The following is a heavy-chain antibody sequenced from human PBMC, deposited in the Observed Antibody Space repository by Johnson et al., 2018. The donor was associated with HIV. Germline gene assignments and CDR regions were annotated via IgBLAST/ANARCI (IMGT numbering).Heavy chain of an antibody. J-gene: IGHJ3*02. CDR3: AKEEDIWRLGLYRAFDI. D-gene: IGHD2-15*01. CDR1: GFTFSDYY. CDR2: ISTSGSTI. Sequence: QVQLVESGGGLVQPGGSLRLSCAASGFTFSDYYMSWIRQAPGKGLEWISYISTSGSTIYYADSVKGRFPISRDNAKNSLYLQMNSLRAEDTAVYYCAKEEDIWRLGLYRAFDIWGQGTMVTVSS. V-gene: IGHV3-11*04.